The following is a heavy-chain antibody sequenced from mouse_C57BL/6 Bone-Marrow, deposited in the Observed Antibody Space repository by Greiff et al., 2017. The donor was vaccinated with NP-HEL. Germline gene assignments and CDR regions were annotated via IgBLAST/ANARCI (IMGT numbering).Heavy chain of an antibody. CDR1: GFTFSSYG. V-gene: IGHV5-6*01. Sequence: EVQVVESGGDLVKPGGSLKLSCAASGFTFSSYGMSWVRQTPDKRLEWVATISSGGSYTYYPDSVKGRFTIFRDNAKNSLYLQMSSLKSDDTAMYYCARRGVYYSYEAPYYYAMDYWGQGTSVTVSS. CDR3: ARRGVYYSYEAPYYYAMDY. CDR2: ISSGGSYT. D-gene: IGHD2-12*01. J-gene: IGHJ4*01.